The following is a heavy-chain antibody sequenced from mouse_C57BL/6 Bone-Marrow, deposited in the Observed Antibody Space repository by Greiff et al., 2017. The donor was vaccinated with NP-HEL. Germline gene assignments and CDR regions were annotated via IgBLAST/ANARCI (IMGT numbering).Heavy chain of an antibody. CDR3: ERGDYGSSRFGYAMDY. V-gene: IGHV1-80*01. J-gene: IGHJ4*01. CDR2: IYPGDGDT. CDR1: GYAFSSYW. Sequence: VKLVESGAELVKPGASVKISCKASGYAFSSYWMNWVKERPGKGLEWIGQIYPGDGDTTYNGKFKGKATLTADTSSSTAYMQVSSLTSEDSAVYFCERGDYGSSRFGYAMDYWGQGTSVTVSS. D-gene: IGHD1-1*01.